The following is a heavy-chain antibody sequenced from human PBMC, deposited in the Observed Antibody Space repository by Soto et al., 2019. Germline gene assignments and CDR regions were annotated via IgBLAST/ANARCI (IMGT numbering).Heavy chain of an antibody. D-gene: IGHD6-19*01. CDR3: AREVGSGWYAYYYYGMDV. J-gene: IGHJ6*02. Sequence: ASVKVSCKASGYTFTGYYMHWVRQAPGQGLEWMGWINPNSGGTNYAQKFRGRVTMTRDTSISTAYMELSRLRSDDTAVYYCAREVGSGWYAYYYYGMDVWGQGTTVTVSS. CDR2: INPNSGGT. V-gene: IGHV1-2*02. CDR1: GYTFTGYY.